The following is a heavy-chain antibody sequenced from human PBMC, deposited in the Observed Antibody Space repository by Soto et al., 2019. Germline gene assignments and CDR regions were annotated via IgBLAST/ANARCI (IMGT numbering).Heavy chain of an antibody. J-gene: IGHJ6*02. Sequence: SETLSLTCAVYGESLTGYYWSWIRQSTGKGLEWIGEINHSGTASYNPSLKSRATISLDTSKNQISLKLSSLTAADTAVYYCARARPGRGAWWARRDYNVDVWGQWTKVTVSS. V-gene: IGHV4-34*01. CDR2: INHSGTA. CDR3: ARARPGRGAWWARRDYNVDV. CDR1: GESLTGYY. D-gene: IGHD4-17*01.